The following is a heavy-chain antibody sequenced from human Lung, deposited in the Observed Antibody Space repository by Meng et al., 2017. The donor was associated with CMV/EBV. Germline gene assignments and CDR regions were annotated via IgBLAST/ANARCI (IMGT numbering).Heavy chain of an antibody. V-gene: IGHV3-20*04. J-gene: IGHJ5*02. CDR1: GFTFDDYG. CDR2: IRWNGETT. CDR3: ARRKRERRRGNWFDP. D-gene: IGHD1-1*01. Sequence: GGSXRLSCAASGFTFDDYGMNWVRQAPGKGLEWVSGIRWNGETTAYTDSVRGRFTISRDNAKKSLHLQMSSLRSEDTAVYYCARRKRERRRGNWFDPWGQGXLVTVSS.